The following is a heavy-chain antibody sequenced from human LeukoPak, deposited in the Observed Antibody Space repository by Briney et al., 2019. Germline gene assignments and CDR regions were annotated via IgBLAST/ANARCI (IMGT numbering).Heavy chain of an antibody. V-gene: IGHV3-23*01. CDR3: AKAYGSGTYYYGLAV. CDR1: GFTFTSYV. J-gene: IGHJ6*02. D-gene: IGHD3-10*01. Sequence: PGGSLRLSCAASGFTFTSYVMSWVRQAPGKGLEWVSAISGSGGSTYFADSVEGRFTISRDNSKNTLYLQMSSLRAEDTAVYYCAKAYGSGTYYYGLAVWGQGTTVTVSS. CDR2: ISGSGGST.